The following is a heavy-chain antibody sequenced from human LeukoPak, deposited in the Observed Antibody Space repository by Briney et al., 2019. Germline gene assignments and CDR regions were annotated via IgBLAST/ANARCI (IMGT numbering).Heavy chain of an antibody. D-gene: IGHD3-22*01. V-gene: IGHV3-74*01. CDR2: IRSEGSST. J-gene: IGHJ4*02. Sequence: GGSLRLSCAASGFTFSRYWMHWVRQAPGKGPVWVSRIRSEGSSTDYADSVKGRITISRDNAKNTLYLQMNSLRAEDTAVYYCAREQGYYSVPGYWGQGTQVTVSS. CDR3: AREQGYYSVPGY. CDR1: GFTFSRYW.